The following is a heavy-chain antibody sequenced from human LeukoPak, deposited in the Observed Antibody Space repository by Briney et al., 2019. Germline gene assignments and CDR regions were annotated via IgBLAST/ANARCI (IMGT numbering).Heavy chain of an antibody. D-gene: IGHD6-19*01. J-gene: IGHJ5*02. CDR1: GFTFGDYA. V-gene: IGHV3-49*04. CDR2: IRSKAYGGTT. CDR3: TRDFFRYQECSKYSSGCVWFDP. Sequence: PGGSLRLSCTASGFTFGDYAMSWVRQAPGKGLEWVGFIRSKAYGGTTEYAASVKGRFTISRDDSKSIAYLQMNSLKTEDTAVYYCTRDFFRYQECSKYSSGCVWFDPWGQGTLVTVSS.